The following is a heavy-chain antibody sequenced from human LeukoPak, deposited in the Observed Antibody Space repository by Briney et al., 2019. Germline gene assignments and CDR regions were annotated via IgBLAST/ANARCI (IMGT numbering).Heavy chain of an antibody. CDR3: ARGGYRAY. CDR2: INHSGST. CDR1: GGSFSGYY. J-gene: IGHJ1*01. V-gene: IGHV4-34*01. Sequence: PSETLSLTCAVYGGSFSGYYWSWIRQPPGKGREWIGEINHSGSTNYNPSLKSRVTISVDTSKNQFSLKLSSVTAADPAVYYCARGGYRAYWGQGPLVTVSS. D-gene: IGHD1-1*01.